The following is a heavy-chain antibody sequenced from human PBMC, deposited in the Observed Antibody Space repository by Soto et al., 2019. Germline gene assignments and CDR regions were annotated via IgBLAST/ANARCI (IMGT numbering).Heavy chain of an antibody. Sequence: QVQLVQSGAEVKKPGSSVKVSCKASGGTFSSYALSWVRQAPGQGLEWMGGSIPIFGTANYAQKFQGRVTITADDSTSTGYMELSSLRSEDTAVYYCASLIGAATPGSYFDLWGRGTLVTVSS. D-gene: IGHD2-15*01. V-gene: IGHV1-69*12. J-gene: IGHJ2*01. CDR1: GGTFSSYA. CDR3: ASLIGAATPGSYFDL. CDR2: SIPIFGTA.